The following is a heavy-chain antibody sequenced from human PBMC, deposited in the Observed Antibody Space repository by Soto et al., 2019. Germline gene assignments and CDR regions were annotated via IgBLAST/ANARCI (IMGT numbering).Heavy chain of an antibody. CDR2: IIPMLPVT. J-gene: IGHJ3*01. Sequence: QVHLIQSGAEVKKPGSSVKVSCKAAGGTFNTYTLFWVRQAPGHGLEWMGRIIPMLPVTNSAQEFQGRLTLTAHKSTGTAFMELTSLTSDDTAVYYCSIGSWSAEAFDVWGQWTMVTVSS. V-gene: IGHV1-69*02. CDR1: GGTFNTYT. CDR3: SIGSWSAEAFDV. D-gene: IGHD6-19*01.